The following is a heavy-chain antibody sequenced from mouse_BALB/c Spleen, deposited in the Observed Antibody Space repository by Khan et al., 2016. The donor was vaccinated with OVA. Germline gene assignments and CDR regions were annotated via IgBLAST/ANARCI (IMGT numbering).Heavy chain of an antibody. CDR1: GYTFTNYG. CDR2: INTYTGEP. Sequence: IQLVQSGPELKKPGETVKISCKASGYTFTNYGMNWVKQAPGKGLKWMGWINTYTGEPTYTDDFKGRFAFSLETSASTAYLQINNLKNEDMATYFSARGASYWYFDVWGAGTTVTVSS. CDR3: ARGASYWYFDV. J-gene: IGHJ1*01. V-gene: IGHV9-1*02.